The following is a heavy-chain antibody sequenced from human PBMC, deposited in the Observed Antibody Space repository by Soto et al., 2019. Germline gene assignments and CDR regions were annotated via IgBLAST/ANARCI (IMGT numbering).Heavy chain of an antibody. J-gene: IGHJ5*02. V-gene: IGHV4-30-2*01. CDR1: GGSLSSGGYS. CDR3: ARERPDGARLDP. CDR2: IYHSGST. D-gene: IGHD6-6*01. Sequence: PSETLSLTCAVSGGSLSSGGYSWSWIRQPPGKGLEWIGYIYHSGSTYYNPSLKSRVTISVDRSKNQFSLKLSPVTAADTAVYYCARERPDGARLDPWGQGTLVTVSS.